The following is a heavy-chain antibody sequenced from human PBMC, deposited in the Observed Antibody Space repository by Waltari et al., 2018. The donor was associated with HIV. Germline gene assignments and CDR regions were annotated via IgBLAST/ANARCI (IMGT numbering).Heavy chain of an antibody. Sequence: QLHLQQSGPGLVNPSETLSLSCTVSGGSISRRTYYWGWTRQPPGMGLEWIGSIYYSGSTYYNPSLKSRVTVSVDTSRNQFSLKLYSVTAADTAVYYCTSGGVGSTEDFYYGMDVWGQGTTVTVSS. J-gene: IGHJ6*02. CDR2: IYYSGST. D-gene: IGHD3-16*01. CDR1: GGSISRRTYY. V-gene: IGHV4-39*01. CDR3: TSGGVGSTEDFYYGMDV.